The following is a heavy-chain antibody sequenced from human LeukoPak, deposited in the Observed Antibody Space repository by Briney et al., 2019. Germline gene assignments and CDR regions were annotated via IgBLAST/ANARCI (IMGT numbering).Heavy chain of an antibody. CDR1: GGTFSSYA. V-gene: IGHV1-69*05. Sequence: GASVKVSCKASGGTFSSYAISWVRQAPGQGLEWMGGIIPIFGTANYAQKFQGRVTITTDESASTAYMELSSLRSEDTAVYYCASISRDPTIFGVVNWFDPWGQGTLVTVSS. D-gene: IGHD3-3*01. CDR3: ASISRDPTIFGVVNWFDP. J-gene: IGHJ5*02. CDR2: IIPIFGTA.